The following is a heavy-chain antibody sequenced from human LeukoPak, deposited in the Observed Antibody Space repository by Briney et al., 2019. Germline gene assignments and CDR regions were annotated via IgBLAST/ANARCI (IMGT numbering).Heavy chain of an antibody. J-gene: IGHJ4*02. D-gene: IGHD2-15*01. CDR3: ARSILHSGGSCCWYYFDY. V-gene: IGHV4-4*07. CDR2: IYTSGST. Sequence: SETLSLTCTVSGGPISSYYWSWIRQPAGKGLEWIGRIYTSGSTNYNPSLKSRVTMSVDTSKNQFSLKLSSVTAADTAVYYCARSILHSGGSCCWYYFDYWGQGTLVTVSS. CDR1: GGPISSYY.